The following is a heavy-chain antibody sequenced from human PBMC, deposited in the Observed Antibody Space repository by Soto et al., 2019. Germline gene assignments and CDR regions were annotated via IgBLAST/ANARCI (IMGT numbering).Heavy chain of an antibody. CDR3: VSWASAHFDF. Sequence: GSLRLSCAASGFIFGNHGMTWVRQAPGRALEWVSTINANAIDTHYADSVKGRFTISRDNSKGTLDLQMNSLRAEDTAIYYCVSWASAHFDFWGPGTLVTVSS. CDR2: INANAIDT. CDR1: GFIFGNHG. D-gene: IGHD3-16*01. J-gene: IGHJ4*02. V-gene: IGHV3-23*01.